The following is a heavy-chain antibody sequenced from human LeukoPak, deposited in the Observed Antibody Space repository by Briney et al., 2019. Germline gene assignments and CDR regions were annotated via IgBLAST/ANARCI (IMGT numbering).Heavy chain of an antibody. J-gene: IGHJ3*02. Sequence: ASVKVSCKASGGTFSSYAISWVRQAPGQGLEWMGGIIPIFGTANYAQKFQGRVTITADKSTSTAYMELSSLRSEDTAVHYCARARIAAAGDDAFDIWGQGTMVTVSS. CDR2: IIPIFGTA. V-gene: IGHV1-69*06. D-gene: IGHD6-13*01. CDR1: GGTFSSYA. CDR3: ARARIAAAGDDAFDI.